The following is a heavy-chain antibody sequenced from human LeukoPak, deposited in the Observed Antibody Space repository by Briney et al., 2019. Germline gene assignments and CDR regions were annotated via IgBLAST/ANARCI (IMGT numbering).Heavy chain of an antibody. J-gene: IGHJ4*02. D-gene: IGHD4-17*01. CDR1: GYTFTSYA. Sequence: ASVKVSCKASGYTFTSYAMHWVRQAPGQRLEWMGWINAGNGNTKYSQKFQGRVAITRDTSASTAYMELSSLRSEDTAVYYCARGRGPTVTTQFDYWGQGTLVTVSS. V-gene: IGHV1-3*01. CDR2: INAGNGNT. CDR3: ARGRGPTVTTQFDY.